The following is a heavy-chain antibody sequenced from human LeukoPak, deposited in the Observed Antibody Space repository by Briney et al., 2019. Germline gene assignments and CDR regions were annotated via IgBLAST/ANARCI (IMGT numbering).Heavy chain of an antibody. J-gene: IGHJ4*02. V-gene: IGHV4-39*07. Sequence: SETLSLTCTVSGVSISSSSYYWGGIRQPPGKGLEWIGYISQSGNSYFTPSLKSRATISVDRSKNHFSLTLISVTAADTAVYFCARDQVDYDIPDHFDYWGKGTLVTVSS. CDR1: GVSISSSSYY. CDR3: ARDQVDYDIPDHFDY. CDR2: ISQSGNS. D-gene: IGHD3-22*01.